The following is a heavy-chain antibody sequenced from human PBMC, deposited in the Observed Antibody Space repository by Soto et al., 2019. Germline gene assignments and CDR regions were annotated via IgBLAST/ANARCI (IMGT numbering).Heavy chain of an antibody. J-gene: IGHJ6*02. CDR2: IKQDGSEK. Sequence: EVQLVESGGGLVQPGGSLRLSCAASGFTFSSYWMSWVRQAPGKGLEWVANIKQDGSEKYYVDSVKGRFTISRDNAKNSLYLQMNSLRAEDTAVYYCARDNHFPTPRAAAAGSGGGYYYYGMDVWGQGTTVTVSS. CDR3: ARDNHFPTPRAAAAGSGGGYYYYGMDV. D-gene: IGHD6-13*01. V-gene: IGHV3-7*03. CDR1: GFTFSSYW.